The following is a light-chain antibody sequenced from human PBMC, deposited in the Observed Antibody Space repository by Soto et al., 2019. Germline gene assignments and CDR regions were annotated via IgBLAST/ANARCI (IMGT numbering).Light chain of an antibody. V-gene: IGLV2-14*01. J-gene: IGLJ1*01. CDR1: SSDVAGYNH. CDR2: EVT. CDR3: NSHTATTTRI. Sequence: QSALTQPSSVSGSPGQSITISCTGTSSDVAGYNHVSWYQHHPGKAPKLIIYEVTKRPSGVSNRFSGSKSGDTASLTISGLQPEDEADYYFNSHTATTTRIFGTGTKVTVL.